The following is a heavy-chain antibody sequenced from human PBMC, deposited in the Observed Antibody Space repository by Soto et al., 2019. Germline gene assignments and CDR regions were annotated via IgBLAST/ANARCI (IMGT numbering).Heavy chain of an antibody. Sequence: GGSLRLSCAASGFTFSSYAMHWVRQAPGKGLEWVAVISYDGSNKYYADSVKGRFTISRDNSKNTLYLQMNSLRAEDTAVYYCERDLEIRVPTDDWFDTWGQETLLNVSS. CDR2: ISYDGSNK. D-gene: IGHD2-2*01. CDR1: GFTFSSYA. V-gene: IGHV3-30-3*01. CDR3: ERDLEIRVPTDDWFDT. J-gene: IGHJ5*02.